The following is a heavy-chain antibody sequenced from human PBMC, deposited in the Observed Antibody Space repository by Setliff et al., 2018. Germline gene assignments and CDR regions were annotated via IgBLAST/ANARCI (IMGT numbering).Heavy chain of an antibody. V-gene: IGHV4-34*01. CDR3: ARGRRITMIVVPPGVFDI. Sequence: PSETLSLTCAVYGGSFSGYYWSWIRQPPGKGPEWIGEIDQSRITNYNPSLKSRVTISIDTSKNQFSLRLSSVTATDTAVYYCARGRRITMIVVPPGVFDIWGQGTMVTVSS. J-gene: IGHJ3*02. CDR2: IDQSRIT. CDR1: GGSFSGYY. D-gene: IGHD3-22*01.